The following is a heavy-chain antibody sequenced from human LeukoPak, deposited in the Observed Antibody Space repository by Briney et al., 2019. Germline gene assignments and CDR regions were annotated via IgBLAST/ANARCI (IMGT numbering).Heavy chain of an antibody. V-gene: IGHV4-34*01. CDR2: INHSGST. Sequence: PSETLSLTCAVYGGSFSGYYWSWIRQSPGKGLEWIGEINHSGSTNHNPSLKSRVTISVDTSKNQFSLKLRSVTAADTAVYYCGRDLKDCSGGSCYGIDYWGQGTLVTVSS. CDR1: GGSFSGYY. J-gene: IGHJ4*02. CDR3: GRDLKDCSGGSCYGIDY. D-gene: IGHD2-15*01.